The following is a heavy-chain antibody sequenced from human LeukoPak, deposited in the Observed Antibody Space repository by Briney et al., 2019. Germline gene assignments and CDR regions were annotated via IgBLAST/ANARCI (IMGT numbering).Heavy chain of an antibody. CDR3: ARLLTAARSYYFDY. V-gene: IGHV4-4*09. CDR1: GGSISSYY. Sequence: SETLSLTCTVSGGSISSYYWSWIRQPPGKGLEWIGYIYTSGSTNYNPSLKSRVTISVDTSKNQFSLKLGSVTAADTAVYYCARLLTAARSYYFDYWGQGTLVTVSS. D-gene: IGHD6-6*01. J-gene: IGHJ4*02. CDR2: IYTSGST.